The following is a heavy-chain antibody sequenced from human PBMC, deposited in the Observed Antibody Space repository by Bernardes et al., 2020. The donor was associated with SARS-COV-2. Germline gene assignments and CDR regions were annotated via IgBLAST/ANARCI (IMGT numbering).Heavy chain of an antibody. Sequence: ASVKVSCMASGYTFTTYGITWVRQAPGQGLEWMGWISAYNGNTNSAQNLQVRVTMTTDTSTSTAYMELRSLRSDDTAVYYCARDFYDYGDYPTFAYWGQGTLVTVSS. CDR2: ISAYNGNT. CDR1: GYTFTTYG. CDR3: ARDFYDYGDYPTFAY. J-gene: IGHJ4*02. D-gene: IGHD4-17*01. V-gene: IGHV1-18*04.